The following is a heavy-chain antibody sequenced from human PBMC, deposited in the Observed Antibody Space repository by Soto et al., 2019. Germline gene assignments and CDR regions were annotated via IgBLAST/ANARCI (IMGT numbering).Heavy chain of an antibody. J-gene: IGHJ6*02. Sequence: PSETLSLTCAVSGYSISSGHSWGWIRQPPGKGLEWIGSIFHTGSTYYNPSLKSRVTLSVDTSKNQFSLKLSSVTAADTAVYFCAPLPRLDGMDVWGQGTTVTVSS. CDR2: IFHTGST. CDR3: APLPRLDGMDV. CDR1: GYSISSGHS. D-gene: IGHD6-25*01. V-gene: IGHV4-38-2*01.